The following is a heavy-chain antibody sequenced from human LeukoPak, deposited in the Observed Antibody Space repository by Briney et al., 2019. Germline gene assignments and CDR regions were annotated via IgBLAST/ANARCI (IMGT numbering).Heavy chain of an antibody. CDR3: ARKVSSGWFYYFDY. D-gene: IGHD6-19*01. Sequence: SETLSLTCTVSGGSISSYYWSWIRQPAEKGLEWIGRIYSSGSTNYNPSLKSRVTMSADTSKNQFSLKLSSVTAADTAVYYCARKVSSGWFYYFDYWGQGTLVTVSS. J-gene: IGHJ4*02. CDR2: IYSSGST. V-gene: IGHV4-4*07. CDR1: GGSISSYY.